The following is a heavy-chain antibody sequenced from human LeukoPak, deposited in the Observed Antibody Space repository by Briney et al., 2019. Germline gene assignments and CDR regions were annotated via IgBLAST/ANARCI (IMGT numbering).Heavy chain of an antibody. CDR2: INPKTGDT. V-gene: IGHV1-2*02. J-gene: IGHJ3*02. CDR3: ARDGALDI. CDR1: GYTFTDYF. Sequence: ASVKVSCKASGYTFTDYFIHWVRQAPGQGLEWMGWINPKTGDTNYAENLQGRVTMTRDTSISTAYMEVSNLRSDDTAVYFCARDGALDIWGQGTMVTVSS.